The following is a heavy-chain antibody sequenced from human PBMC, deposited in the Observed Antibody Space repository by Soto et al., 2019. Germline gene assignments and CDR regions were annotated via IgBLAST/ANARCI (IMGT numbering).Heavy chain of an antibody. J-gene: IGHJ4*02. V-gene: IGHV4-39*01. Sequence: SETLSLTCTVSGGSISSGSYYWGWIRQPPGKGLEWIGTIYYSGSTYYNPSLKSRVTLSVDTSKNQFSLKLSSVTAADRAVYYCARQGSYLAAPFDYWGQGTLVTVSS. CDR1: GGSISSGSYY. D-gene: IGHD3-3*02. CDR3: ARQGSYLAAPFDY. CDR2: IYYSGST.